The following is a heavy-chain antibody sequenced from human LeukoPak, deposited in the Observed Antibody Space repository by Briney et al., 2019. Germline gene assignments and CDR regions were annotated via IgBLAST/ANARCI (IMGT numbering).Heavy chain of an antibody. J-gene: IGHJ4*02. CDR3: AKSRGESRGGSNY. CDR1: GFIFSSYA. Sequence: PGGSLRLSCAASGFIFSSYAMNWVRQAPGKGLEWVSFISGSGDTTYYADSVKGRFTISRDNSKNTLYLQMNSPRAEDTAVYYCAKSRGESRGGSNYWGQGTLVTVSS. D-gene: IGHD2-15*01. CDR2: ISGSGDTT. V-gene: IGHV3-23*01.